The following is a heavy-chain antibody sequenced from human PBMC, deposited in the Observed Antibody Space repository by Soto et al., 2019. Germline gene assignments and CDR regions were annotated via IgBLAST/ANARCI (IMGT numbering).Heavy chain of an antibody. V-gene: IGHV3-53*01. D-gene: IGHD5-12*01. CDR1: GFTVSSNY. J-gene: IGHJ6*02. CDR2: IYSGGST. Sequence: PGGSLRLSCAASGFTVSSNYMSWVRQAPGKGLEWVSVIYSGGSTYYADSVKGRFTISRDNSKNTLYLQMNSLRAEDTAVYYCARPLRWSPYYYYGMDVWGQGTTVTVSS. CDR3: ARPLRWSPYYYYGMDV.